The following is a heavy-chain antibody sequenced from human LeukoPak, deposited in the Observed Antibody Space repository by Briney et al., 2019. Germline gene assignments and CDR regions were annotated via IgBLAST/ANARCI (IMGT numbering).Heavy chain of an antibody. CDR2: IIPLFGAA. CDR3: ARFPPGVAPIRVDY. Sequence: SVKVSCKASGGTFSSYAISWVRQAPGQGLEWMGGIIPLFGAANYAQKFHGRVTITTDDSTTTVFLELSSLRSEDTAVYYCARFPPGVAPIRVDYWGQGTLVTVSS. CDR1: GGTFSSYA. V-gene: IGHV1-69*05. J-gene: IGHJ4*02. D-gene: IGHD5-12*01.